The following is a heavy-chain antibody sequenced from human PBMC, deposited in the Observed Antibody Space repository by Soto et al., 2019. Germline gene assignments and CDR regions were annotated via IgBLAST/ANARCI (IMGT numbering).Heavy chain of an antibody. Sequence: GGSLRLSCVASGFTFSNYALSWVRQAPGKGLEWVSAISGSGGSTYYADSVKGRFTISRDTSENTLSLQLNSLTAEDTAVYFCVSRIPAWAFXYRGQGTLVTSPQ. V-gene: IGHV3-23*01. CDR2: ISGSGGST. CDR1: GFTFSNYA. CDR3: VSRIPAWAFXY. J-gene: IGHJ4*01. D-gene: IGHD7-27*01.